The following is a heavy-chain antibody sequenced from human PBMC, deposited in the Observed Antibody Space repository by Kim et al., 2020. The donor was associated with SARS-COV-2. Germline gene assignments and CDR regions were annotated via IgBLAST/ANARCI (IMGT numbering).Heavy chain of an antibody. CDR2: ISGSGGST. CDR3: AKAGGRITMIV. D-gene: IGHD3-22*01. J-gene: IGHJ4*02. CDR1: GFTFSSYA. V-gene: IGHV3-23*01. Sequence: GGSLRLSCAASGFTFSSYAMSWVRQAPGKGLEWGSAISGSGGSTYYADSGKGRFTISRDNSKNTLYLQMNSLRAEDTAVYYCAKAGGRITMIVWGQGTLVTVSS.